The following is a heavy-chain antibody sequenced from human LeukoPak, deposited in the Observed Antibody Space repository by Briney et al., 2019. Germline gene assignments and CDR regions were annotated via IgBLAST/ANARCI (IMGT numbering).Heavy chain of an antibody. CDR1: GFTLSSYA. D-gene: IGHD6-19*01. Sequence: GGSLRLSCAASGFTLSSYAMSWVRQAPGKGLEWVSAIRGSGGSTYYADSVKGRFTISRDNSKHTLYLQMNSLRAEDTAVYYCAGGQWLVKWFDPWGQGNLVTVSS. V-gene: IGHV3-23*01. CDR3: AGGQWLVKWFDP. J-gene: IGHJ5*02. CDR2: IRGSGGST.